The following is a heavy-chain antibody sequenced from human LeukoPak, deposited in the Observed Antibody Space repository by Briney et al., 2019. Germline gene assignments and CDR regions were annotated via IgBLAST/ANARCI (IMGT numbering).Heavy chain of an antibody. J-gene: IGHJ5*02. V-gene: IGHV3-49*03. CDR1: GFTFGDYA. Sequence: GGSLRLSCAASGFTFGDYAMSWFRQAPGKGLEWVGFIRSKAYGGTTEYAASVKGRFTISRDDSKSIAYLQMNSLKTEDTAVYYCTRELAVVTYNWFDPWGQGTLVTVSS. CDR3: TRELAVVTYNWFDP. D-gene: IGHD2-21*02. CDR2: IRSKAYGGTT.